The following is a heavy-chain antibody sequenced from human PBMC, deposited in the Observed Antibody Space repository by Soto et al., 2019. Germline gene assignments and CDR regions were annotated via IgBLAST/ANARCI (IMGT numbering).Heavy chain of an antibody. CDR1: GDSISSFY. V-gene: IGHV4-59*01. CDR3: ARGVLEWLLRDSYYYYMDV. J-gene: IGHJ6*03. D-gene: IGHD3-3*01. Sequence: PSETLSLTCTVSGDSISSFYWNWIRQAPGKGLEWVGYIDDTGSTNYNPSLKSRVTLSVDPSNNQYSLKLSSVTAVDTAVYYCARGVLEWLLRDSYYYYMDVWGKGTTVTVSS. CDR2: IDDTGST.